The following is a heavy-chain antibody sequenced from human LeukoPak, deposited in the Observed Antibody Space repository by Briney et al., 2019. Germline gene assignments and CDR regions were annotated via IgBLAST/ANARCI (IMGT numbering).Heavy chain of an antibody. Sequence: GGSLRLSCLTSGFTLSTNAMSWVRQAPGKGLECISGISGSGASTYYADSVKGQFTISRDDSRNTLYLQMNSLRGDDTAVYYCAKDVGKWESLHFFDYWGQGTLVTVSS. CDR3: AKDVGKWESLHFFDY. CDR1: GFTLSTNA. D-gene: IGHD1-26*01. CDR2: ISGSGAST. V-gene: IGHV3-23*01. J-gene: IGHJ4*02.